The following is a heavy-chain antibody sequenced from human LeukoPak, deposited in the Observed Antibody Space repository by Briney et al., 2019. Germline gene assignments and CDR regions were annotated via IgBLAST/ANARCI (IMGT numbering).Heavy chain of an antibody. CDR1: GYTFTGYY. Sequence: ASVKVSCKASGYTFTGYYIHWVRQAPGQGLEWMGWIDPNSGGTNYAQKFQGRVTMTRDTSISTVYMELSRLRSDDTAVYYCARSSYYDSSAVQEWFDPWGQGTLVTVSS. V-gene: IGHV1-2*02. J-gene: IGHJ5*02. CDR3: ARSSYYDSSAVQEWFDP. D-gene: IGHD3-22*01. CDR2: IDPNSGGT.